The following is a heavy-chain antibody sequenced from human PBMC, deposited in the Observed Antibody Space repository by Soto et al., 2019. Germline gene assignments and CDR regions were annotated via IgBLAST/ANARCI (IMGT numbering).Heavy chain of an antibody. CDR2: MYYSGST. V-gene: IGHV4-31*03. J-gene: IGHJ1*01. Sequence: QVQLQESGPGLVKPSQTLSLTCTVSGGSISSGGYYWSWIRQHPGKVLEWIGYMYYSGSTYYNPSPKGRVTISVDTFKNQFSLKLSSVTAADTAVYYCARVGKYSSSPWGQGTLVTVSS. CDR3: ARVGKYSSSP. D-gene: IGHD6-13*01. CDR1: GGSISSGGYY.